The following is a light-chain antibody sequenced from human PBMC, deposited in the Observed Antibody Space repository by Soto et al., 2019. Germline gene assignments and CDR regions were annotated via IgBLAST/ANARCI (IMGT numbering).Light chain of an antibody. J-gene: IGLJ3*02. Sequence: QSALTQPASVSGSPGQSITISCTGTSSDVGGYNYVSWYLQQPGKAPKLIIYDVSHRPSGVSNRFSGSKSDNTASLTISGLQAEDEADYYCSSYTRSSTEVFGGGTKVTVL. V-gene: IGLV2-14*03. CDR2: DVS. CDR3: SSYTRSSTEV. CDR1: SSDVGGYNY.